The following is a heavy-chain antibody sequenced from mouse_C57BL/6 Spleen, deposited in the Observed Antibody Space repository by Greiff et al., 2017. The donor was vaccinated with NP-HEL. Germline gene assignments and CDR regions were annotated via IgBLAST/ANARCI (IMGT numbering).Heavy chain of an antibody. J-gene: IGHJ1*03. V-gene: IGHV1-53*01. Sequence: QVQLQQPGTELVKPGASVKLSCKASGYTFTSYWMHWVKQRPGQGLEWIGNINPSNGGTNYNEKFKSKATLTVDKSYSTAYMQLSSLTSEDSAVYYCERVNGSSFLYFDVWGTGTTVTVSS. D-gene: IGHD1-1*01. CDR3: ERVNGSSFLYFDV. CDR2: INPSNGGT. CDR1: GYTFTSYW.